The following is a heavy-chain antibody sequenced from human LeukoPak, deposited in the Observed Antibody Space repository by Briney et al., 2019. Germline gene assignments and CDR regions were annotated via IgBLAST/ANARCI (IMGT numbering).Heavy chain of an antibody. CDR3: ARTSYLNTEYAFDI. J-gene: IGHJ3*02. CDR1: GGSISSYY. Sequence: SETLSLTCTVSGGSISSYYWSWIRQPPGKGLEWIGYIYYSGSTNYNPSLKSRVTISVDTSKNQFSLNLISVTAADTAVYYCARTSYLNTEYAFDIWGQGTMVTVSS. CDR2: IYYSGST. V-gene: IGHV4-59*08. D-gene: IGHD2/OR15-2a*01.